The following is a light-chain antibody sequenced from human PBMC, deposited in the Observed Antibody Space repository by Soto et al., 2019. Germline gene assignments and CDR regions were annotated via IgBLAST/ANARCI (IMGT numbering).Light chain of an antibody. CDR1: QSVSGSY. J-gene: IGKJ2*01. CDR2: GAS. CDR3: QQYGSSLYT. Sequence: EIVLTQSPGTLSLSPGERATLSCRASQSVSGSYLAWYQQKPGQAPRLLIYGASSRATGIPDRFSGSGSGTDFTLNISRPEPEDFAVYYCQQYGSSLYTFGQGTKLEIK. V-gene: IGKV3-20*01.